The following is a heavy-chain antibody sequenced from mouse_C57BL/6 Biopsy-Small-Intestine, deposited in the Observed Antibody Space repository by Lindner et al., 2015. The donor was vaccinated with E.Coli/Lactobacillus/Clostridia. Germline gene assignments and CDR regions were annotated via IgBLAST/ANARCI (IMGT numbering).Heavy chain of an antibody. CDR3: ARNFYTMDY. J-gene: IGHJ4*01. CDR1: DYTFTGYW. CDR2: ILPGSDTT. V-gene: IGHV1-9*01. Sequence: VQLQESGAELLKLGASVKLSCKTTDYTFTGYWIQWVKQRPGHGLEWIGEILPGSDTTNYNEKFNDKATFTADTSSNTAYMQLSSLTTEDSAIYYCARNFYTMDYWGQGTSIIVSS.